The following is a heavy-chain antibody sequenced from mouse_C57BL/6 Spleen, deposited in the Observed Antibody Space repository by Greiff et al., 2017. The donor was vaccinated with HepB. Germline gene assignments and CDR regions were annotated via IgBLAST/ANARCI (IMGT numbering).Heavy chain of an antibody. CDR2: ISDGGSYT. CDR1: GFTFSSYA. J-gene: IGHJ1*03. Sequence: EVQGVESGGGLVKPGGSLKLSCAASGFTFSSYAMSWVRQTPEKRLEWVATISDGGSYTYYPDNVKGRFTISRDNAKNNLYLQMSHLKSEDTAMYYCAIDRDGTEYFDVWGTGTTVTVSS. D-gene: IGHD3-3*01. V-gene: IGHV5-4*01. CDR3: AIDRDGTEYFDV.